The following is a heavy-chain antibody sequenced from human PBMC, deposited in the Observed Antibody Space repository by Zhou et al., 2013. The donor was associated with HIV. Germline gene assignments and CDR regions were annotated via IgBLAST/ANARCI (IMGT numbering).Heavy chain of an antibody. V-gene: IGHV1-69*05. CDR3: AREQGGGQWPGRVWFDP. Sequence: QVQLVQSGAEVKKPGSSVKVSCKASGGTISSYAFSWVRQAPGQGLEWMGRIIPIFATANYAQKFQGRVTITTDESTSTAYMELSSLRSEDTAVYYCAREQGGGQWPGRVWFDPWGQGTLVTVSS. CDR2: IIPIFATA. CDR1: GGTISSYA. D-gene: IGHD6-19*01. J-gene: IGHJ5*02.